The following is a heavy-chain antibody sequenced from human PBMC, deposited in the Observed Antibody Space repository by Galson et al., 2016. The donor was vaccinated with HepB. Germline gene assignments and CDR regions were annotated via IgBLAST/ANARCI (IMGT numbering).Heavy chain of an antibody. Sequence: SLRLSCAASGFPFHIHGMHWVRQAPGKGLEWVALISYAGKDKFYADSVKGRFTISRDNSMNTLHLQMNNLRPEDTAVYYCAKDLPTYTTTWDWGFDYWGQGTLVAVSS. CDR2: ISYAGKDK. J-gene: IGHJ4*02. CDR3: AKDLPTYTTTWDWGFDY. CDR1: GFPFHIHG. D-gene: IGHD3-16*01. V-gene: IGHV3-30*18.